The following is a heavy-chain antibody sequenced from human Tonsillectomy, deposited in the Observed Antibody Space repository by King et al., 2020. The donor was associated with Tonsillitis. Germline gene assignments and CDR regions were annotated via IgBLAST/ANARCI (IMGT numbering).Heavy chain of an antibody. D-gene: IGHD6-13*01. Sequence: VQLVESGGVVVQPGGSLRLSCAASGFTFDDYAMHWVRQAPGKGLEWVSLISWDGGSTYYADSVKGRFPISRDNSKNSLYLQMNSLRAEDTALYYCAKDKGRAAGHPTFGMDVWGQGTTVTVSS. CDR1: GFTFDDYA. CDR2: ISWDGGST. J-gene: IGHJ6*02. V-gene: IGHV3-43D*03. CDR3: AKDKGRAAGHPTFGMDV.